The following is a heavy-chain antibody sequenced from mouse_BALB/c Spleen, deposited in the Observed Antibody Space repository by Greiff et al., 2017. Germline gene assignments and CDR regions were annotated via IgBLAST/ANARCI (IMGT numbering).Heavy chain of an antibody. D-gene: IGHD2-1*01. CDR2: INPSTGYT. J-gene: IGHJ3*01. CDR1: GYTFTSYW. Sequence: QVHVKQSGAELAKPGASVKMSCKASGYTFTSYWMHWVKQRPGQGLEWIGYINPSTGYTEYNQKFKDKATLTADKSSSTAYMQLSSLTSEDSAVYYCATIYSWFAYWGQGTLVTVSA. CDR3: ATIYSWFAY. V-gene: IGHV1-7*01.